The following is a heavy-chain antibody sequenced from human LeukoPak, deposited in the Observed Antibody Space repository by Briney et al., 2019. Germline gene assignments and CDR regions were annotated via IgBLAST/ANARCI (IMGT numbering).Heavy chain of an antibody. V-gene: IGHV3-48*04. J-gene: IGHJ4*02. CDR2: ISSAGGAI. CDR3: ARETSTAEYYFDY. CDR1: GFSLKTYG. D-gene: IGHD4-11*01. Sequence: GGSLRLSCAVSGFSLKTYGMNWVRQAPGKGLEWIAQISSAGGAIDYADSVKGRFTISRDNAETSLSLQMHSLAAEDTAVYYCARETSTAEYYFDYWGRGTLVTVSS.